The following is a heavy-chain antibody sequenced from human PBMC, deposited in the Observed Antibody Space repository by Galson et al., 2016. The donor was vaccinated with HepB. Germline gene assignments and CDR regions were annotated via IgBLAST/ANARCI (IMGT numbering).Heavy chain of an antibody. CDR3: AREGGYCRSTSCYSWFDP. CDR1: GFTLSSSA. D-gene: IGHD2-2*02. Sequence: SLRLSCAASGFTLSSSAMSWVRQAPGKGLEWVSAIHNDGGSTYYADSVKGRFTLSRDNSKSTLYLQMNSLRTEDTAVYYCAREGGYCRSTSCYSWFDPWGQGILVIVSS. V-gene: IGHV3-23*01. J-gene: IGHJ5*02. CDR2: IHNDGGST.